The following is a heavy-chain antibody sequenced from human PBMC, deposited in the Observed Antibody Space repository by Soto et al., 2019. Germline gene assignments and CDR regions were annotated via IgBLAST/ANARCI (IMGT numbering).Heavy chain of an antibody. D-gene: IGHD4-17*01. V-gene: IGHV3-33*01. Sequence: GGSLRLSCAASGFTLSSYGMHWVRQAPGKGLEWVAVIWYDGSNKYYADSVKGRFTISRDNSMNTLYLQMNSLRAEDTAVYYCARGTYGDLTGIDYWGQGTLVTVSS. CDR3: ARGTYGDLTGIDY. CDR2: IWYDGSNK. CDR1: GFTLSSYG. J-gene: IGHJ4*02.